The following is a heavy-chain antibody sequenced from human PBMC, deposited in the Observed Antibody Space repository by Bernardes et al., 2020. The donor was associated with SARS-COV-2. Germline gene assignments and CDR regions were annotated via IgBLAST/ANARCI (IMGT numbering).Heavy chain of an antibody. Sequence: SVKVSCKASGGIFSYYTISWVRQAPGQGLEWTGRIIPVVGITNYAQKFQGRVTITADKSTSTVYMELRSLRSEDTAVYYCATNLLNYHDSGGYRQYYYYGMDVWGQGTTVTVSS. J-gene: IGHJ6*02. CDR3: ATNLLNYHDSGGYRQYYYYGMDV. V-gene: IGHV1-69*02. CDR2: IIPVVGIT. CDR1: GGIFSYYT. D-gene: IGHD3-22*01.